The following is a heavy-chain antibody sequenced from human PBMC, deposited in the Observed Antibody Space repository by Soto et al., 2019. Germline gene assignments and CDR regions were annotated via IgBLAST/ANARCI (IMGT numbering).Heavy chain of an antibody. D-gene: IGHD3-22*01. J-gene: IGHJ4*02. CDR2: LSGSGENT. CDR1: GINFSNDV. Sequence: GGSLRLSCAASGINFSNDVMTWVRQAPGKGLEWVSGLSGSGENTYYAESVKGRFTISRDNSKNTLYLQMRSLRAEDTALYYCVQMTDSFDSSRFGEQYYFGSWGQGSQVTVYS. CDR3: VQMTDSFDSSRFGEQYYFGS. V-gene: IGHV3-23*01.